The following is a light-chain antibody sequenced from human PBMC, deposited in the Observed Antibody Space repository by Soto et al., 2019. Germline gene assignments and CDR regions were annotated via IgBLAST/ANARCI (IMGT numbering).Light chain of an antibody. Sequence: EIVLTQSPATLSSFPGDRVTLSCRASQAVNTRLAWYQHKPGQAPRLLIYLASNRAAGVPARFSGSGSGTDFTLTISNVEPEDFAVYYCQHRDSWPLTFGGGTKVDIK. CDR2: LAS. J-gene: IGKJ4*01. V-gene: IGKV3D-11*01. CDR1: QAVNTR. CDR3: QHRDSWPLT.